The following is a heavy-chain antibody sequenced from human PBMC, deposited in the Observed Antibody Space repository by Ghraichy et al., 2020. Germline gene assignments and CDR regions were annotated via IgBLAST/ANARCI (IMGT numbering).Heavy chain of an antibody. J-gene: IGHJ4*02. D-gene: IGHD6-13*01. CDR3: ARDREIAAAGYFDH. CDR2: ISYDGSNK. Sequence: GESLNISCAASGFSFSFSAMHWVRQAPGKGLEWVALISYDGSNKYHADSVKGRFTISRDNFQNTLYLQMNSLKTEDTAVYRCARDREIAAAGYFDHWGQGTLVTVSS. V-gene: IGHV3-30-3*01. CDR1: GFSFSFSA.